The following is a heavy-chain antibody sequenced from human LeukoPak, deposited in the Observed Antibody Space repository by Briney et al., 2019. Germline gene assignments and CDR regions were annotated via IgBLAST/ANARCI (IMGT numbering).Heavy chain of an antibody. D-gene: IGHD6-19*01. J-gene: IGHJ4*02. Sequence: SVKVSCKASGGTFSSYAISWVRQAPGQGLEWMGGIIPIFGTANYAQKFQGRVTITTDESTSTAYMELSRLRSDDTAVYYCARVAEWLVGGSFDYWGQGTLVTVSS. V-gene: IGHV1-69*05. CDR3: ARVAEWLVGGSFDY. CDR2: IIPIFGTA. CDR1: GGTFSSYA.